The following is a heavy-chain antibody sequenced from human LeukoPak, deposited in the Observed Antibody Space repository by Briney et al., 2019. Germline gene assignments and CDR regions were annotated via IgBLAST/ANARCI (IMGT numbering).Heavy chain of an antibody. V-gene: IGHV3-23*01. CDR2: ISGSGT. D-gene: IGHD4-17*01. Sequence: GGSLRLSRATSGFTFRSYATIWVRQAPERGLQWVSGISGSGTYYADFAKGRFTISRDNSKNTLYLQMNSLRAEDTATYYCARDPNGDYIGAFDMWGQGTMVTVS. CDR3: ARDPNGDYIGAFDM. CDR1: GFTFRSYA. J-gene: IGHJ3*02.